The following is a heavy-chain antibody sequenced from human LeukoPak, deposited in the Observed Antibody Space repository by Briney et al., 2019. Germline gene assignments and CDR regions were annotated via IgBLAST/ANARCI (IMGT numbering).Heavy chain of an antibody. CDR3: ARDTTPNYYYGSGSYEDYYYGMDV. Sequence: SETLSLTCTVSGGSISSYYWSWIRQPPGKGLEWIGYIYYSGSTNYNPSLKSRVTISVDTSKNQFSLKLSSVTAADTGVYYCARDTTPNYYYGSGSYEDYYYGMDVWGQGTTVTVSS. D-gene: IGHD3-10*01. J-gene: IGHJ6*02. CDR2: IYYSGST. CDR1: GGSISSYY. V-gene: IGHV4-59*01.